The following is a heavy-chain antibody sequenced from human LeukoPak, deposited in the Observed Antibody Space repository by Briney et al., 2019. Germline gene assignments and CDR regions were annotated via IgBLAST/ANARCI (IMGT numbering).Heavy chain of an antibody. V-gene: IGHV4-61*01. CDR2: IYYSGST. D-gene: IGHD1-26*01. CDR1: GYSISSGYY. CDR3: ARGEAGTTTDFDY. J-gene: IGHJ4*02. Sequence: PSETLSLTCIVSGYSISSGYYWGWIRPPPGKGLEWIGYIYYSGSTNYNPSLKSRVTISLDTSKNQFSLKLSSVTAADTAVYYCARGEAGTTTDFDYWGQGTLVTVSS.